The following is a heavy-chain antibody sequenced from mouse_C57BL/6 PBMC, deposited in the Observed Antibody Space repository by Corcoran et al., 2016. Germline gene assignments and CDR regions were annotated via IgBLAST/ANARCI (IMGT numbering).Heavy chain of an antibody. D-gene: IGHD2-3*01. CDR1: GYTFTDYT. CDR2: INPKNGGT. Sequence: EVQLQQSGPDLVNPGASVKIPRNASGYTFTDYTMDWVKQSHGQSFEWIRDINPKNGGTIYNQKVKGKATVTVDKSSSTAYMELRSLTSEDTAGCYCASPDGYYGYFDVWGTGTTVTVSS. J-gene: IGHJ1*03. V-gene: IGHV1-18*01. CDR3: ASPDGYYGYFDV.